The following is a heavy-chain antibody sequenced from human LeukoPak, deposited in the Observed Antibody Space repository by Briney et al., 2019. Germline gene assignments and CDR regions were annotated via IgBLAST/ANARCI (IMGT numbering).Heavy chain of an antibody. Sequence: PSETLSLTCTVSGGSISGYYWSWIRQSAGKELEWIGRIYSSGTTNYNPSLKSRATMSVDTSKNHFSLNLNSVTAADTAVYYCARGDSTNQDGDYYGLDAWGQGTTVTVSS. CDR3: ARGDSTNQDGDYYGLDA. V-gene: IGHV4-4*07. CDR2: IYSSGTT. D-gene: IGHD5/OR15-5a*01. CDR1: GGSISGYY. J-gene: IGHJ6*02.